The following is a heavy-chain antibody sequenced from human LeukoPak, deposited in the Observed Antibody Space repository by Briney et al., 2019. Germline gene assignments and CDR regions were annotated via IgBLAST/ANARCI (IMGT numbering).Heavy chain of an antibody. D-gene: IGHD6-19*01. CDR1: GFTFSNYA. V-gene: IGHV3-23*01. J-gene: IGHJ4*01. CDR3: AKGAVAGVYYFDY. CDR2: ISGSGGST. Sequence: PGGSLRLSCAASGFTFSNYAMIWLRQAPGKGLEWVSAISGSGGSTYYADSVKGRFTISRDNSKNTLYLQMNSLRAEDTAVYYCAKGAVAGVYYFDYWGQGTLVTVSS.